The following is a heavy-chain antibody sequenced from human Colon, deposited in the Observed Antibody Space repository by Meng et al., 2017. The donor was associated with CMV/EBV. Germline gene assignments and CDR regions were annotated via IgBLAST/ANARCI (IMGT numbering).Heavy chain of an antibody. Sequence: GESLKISCAASGFTFSSYAMHWVRQAPGKGLEWVAVISYDGSNKYYADSVKGRFTISRDNSKNTLYLQMNSLRAEDTAVYYCARGSRRSCMDVWGQRTTVTVSS. CDR2: ISYDGSNK. V-gene: IGHV3-30-3*01. CDR1: GFTFSSYA. CDR3: ARGSRRSCMDV. J-gene: IGHJ6*02.